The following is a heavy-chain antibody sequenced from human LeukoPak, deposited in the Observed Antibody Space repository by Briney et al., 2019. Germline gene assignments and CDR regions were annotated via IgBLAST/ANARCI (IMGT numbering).Heavy chain of an antibody. J-gene: IGHJ4*02. Sequence: PGGSLRLSCAASGFTFSSYSMNWVRQAPGKGLEWVSSITSSGRYIYYADSVKGRFTISRDNSENTLYLQMNSLRAEDTAVYYCARKNGLDYWGQGTLVTVSS. CDR2: ITSSGRYI. CDR3: ARKNGLDY. CDR1: GFTFSSYS. V-gene: IGHV3-21*01.